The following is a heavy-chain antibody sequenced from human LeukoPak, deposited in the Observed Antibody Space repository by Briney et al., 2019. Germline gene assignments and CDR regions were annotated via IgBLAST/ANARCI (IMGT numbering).Heavy chain of an antibody. J-gene: IGHJ4*02. Sequence: GSLRLSCAASGFTFRSYSMNWVRQAPGKGLEWVSSISSSSSYIYYADSVKGRFTISRDNAKNSLYLQMNSLRAEDTAVYYCARDEEIVVVPAAIEGGRYFDYWGQGTLVTVSS. D-gene: IGHD2-2*01. CDR2: ISSSSSYI. CDR3: ARDEEIVVVPAAIEGGRYFDY. CDR1: GFTFRSYS. V-gene: IGHV3-21*01.